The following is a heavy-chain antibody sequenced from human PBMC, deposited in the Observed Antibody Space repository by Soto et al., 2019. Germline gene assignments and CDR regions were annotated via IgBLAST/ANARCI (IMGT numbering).Heavy chain of an antibody. J-gene: IGHJ6*02. CDR1: GFTFSRSD. CDR2: VRGKIHNYAT. CDR3: SSNEEGRRMVFYGMDV. V-gene: IGHV3-73*02. D-gene: IGHD2-8*01. Sequence: QLVESGGGLVQAGGSLRLSCSASGFTFSRSDLHWVRQAPGKGLEWVGRVRGKIHNYATSFADSVRGRFTISRNDSDNTVSLEMSGLKSEDTALYYWSSNEEGRRMVFYGMDVWGQGPTFTVSS.